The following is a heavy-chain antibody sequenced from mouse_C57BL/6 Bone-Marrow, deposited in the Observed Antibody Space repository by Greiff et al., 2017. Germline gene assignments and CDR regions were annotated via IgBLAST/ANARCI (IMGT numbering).Heavy chain of an antibody. Sequence: QVQLQQSGAELAKPGASVKLSCKASGYTFTSYWMHWVKQRPGQGLEWIGYINPSSGYTKSNQKFKDKATLTADNSSSTAYMQVSSLTYEDSAVYYCTTYYGSSDWGQGTTLTVSS. D-gene: IGHD1-1*01. V-gene: IGHV1-7*01. CDR3: TTYYGSSD. CDR1: GYTFTSYW. CDR2: INPSSGYT. J-gene: IGHJ2*01.